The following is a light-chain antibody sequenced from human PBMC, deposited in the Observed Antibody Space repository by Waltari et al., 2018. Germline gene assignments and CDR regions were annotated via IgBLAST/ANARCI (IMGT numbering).Light chain of an antibody. CDR1: QSINNY. J-gene: IGKJ1*01. Sequence: DIVLTQSPATLPLSPGERATLSCRASQSINNYLAWYQQKPGQAPRLLIYSASNRATGIPARFSGSGSGTDFFLTISSLDPEDFAVYYCQQRSSWPRTFGQGTRVEIK. V-gene: IGKV3-11*01. CDR3: QQRSSWPRT. CDR2: SAS.